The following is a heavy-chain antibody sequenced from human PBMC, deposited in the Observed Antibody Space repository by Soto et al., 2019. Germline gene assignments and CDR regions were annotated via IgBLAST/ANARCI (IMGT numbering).Heavy chain of an antibody. J-gene: IGHJ5*02. V-gene: IGHV3-7*05. CDR1: GFTFSSYW. D-gene: IGHD6-6*01. CDR2: IKQDGSEK. CDR3: ARGSVYWQLVWFDP. Sequence: GGSLRLSCAASGFTFSSYWMSWVRQAPGKGLEWVANIKQDGSEKYYVDSVKGRFTISRDNAKNSLYLQMNSLRAEDTAVYYCARGSVYWQLVWFDPWGQGTLVTVSS.